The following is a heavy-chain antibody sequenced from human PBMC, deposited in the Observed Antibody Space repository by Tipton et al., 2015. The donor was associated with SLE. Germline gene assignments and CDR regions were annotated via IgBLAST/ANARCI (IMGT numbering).Heavy chain of an antibody. J-gene: IGHJ6*02. CDR3: ARRAGVVIPDLYYGMDV. D-gene: IGHD3-3*01. CDR1: GGSISSHY. Sequence: TLSLTCTVSGGSISSHYWSWIRQPPGKGLAWIGYIYYSGSTNYNPSPKSRVTISVDTSKNQFSLKLSSVTAADTAVYYCARRAGVVIPDLYYGMDVWGQGTTVTVSS. CDR2: IYYSGST. V-gene: IGHV4-59*11.